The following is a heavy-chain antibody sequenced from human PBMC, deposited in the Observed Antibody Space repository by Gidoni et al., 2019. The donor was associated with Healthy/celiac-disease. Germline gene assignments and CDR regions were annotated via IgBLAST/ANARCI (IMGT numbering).Heavy chain of an antibody. D-gene: IGHD1-7*01. CDR1: AGSLSSYY. CDR3: ARLRVPELRYYYYYGMDV. CDR2: IYYSGST. J-gene: IGHJ6*02. V-gene: IGHV4-59*08. Sequence: QVQLHESGPGLVKPSETLSLTCTVSAGSLSSYYWSWIRPPPGEGLEWIGYIYYSGSTNYNPSLQSRVTIAVDTSNNQFSLKLSSVTAADTAVYYCARLRVPELRYYYYYGMDVWGQGTTVTVSS.